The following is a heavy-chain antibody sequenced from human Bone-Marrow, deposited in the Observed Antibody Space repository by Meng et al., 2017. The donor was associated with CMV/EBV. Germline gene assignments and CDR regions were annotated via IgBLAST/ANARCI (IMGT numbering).Heavy chain of an antibody. D-gene: IGHD6-19*01. Sequence: GGSLRLSCAASGLTFTTYAMHWVRQAPGKGLEWVAVISYDGSNKYYADSVKGRFTIARDNSKNTLYLQMNLLGAEATAVYYCVRAGAPGYSSGQNWNDPWGQGTLVTVSS. CDR3: VRAGAPGYSSGQNWNDP. CDR1: GLTFTTYA. J-gene: IGHJ5*02. V-gene: IGHV3-30-3*01. CDR2: ISYDGSNK.